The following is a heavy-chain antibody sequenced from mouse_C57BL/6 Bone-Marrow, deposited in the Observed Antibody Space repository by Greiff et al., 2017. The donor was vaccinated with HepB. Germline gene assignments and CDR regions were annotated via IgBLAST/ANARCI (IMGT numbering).Heavy chain of an antibody. CDR1: GFTFSSYA. D-gene: IGHD1-1*01. V-gene: IGHV5-4*01. CDR2: ISDGGSYT. CDR3: AREGTTGYFDV. Sequence: EVKLVESGGGLVKPGGSLKLSCAASGFTFSSYAMSWVRQTPEKRLEWVATISDGGSYTYYPDNVKGRFTISRDNAKNNLYLQMSHLKSEDTAMYYCAREGTTGYFDVWGTGTTVTVSS. J-gene: IGHJ1*03.